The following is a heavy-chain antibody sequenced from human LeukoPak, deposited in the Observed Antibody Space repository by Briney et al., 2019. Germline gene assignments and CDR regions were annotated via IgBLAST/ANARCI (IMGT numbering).Heavy chain of an antibody. CDR3: ARDAPGGPRLDY. Sequence: GGSLRLSCAATGFTFSSYAMHWVRQGPGKGLEWVAVISYGGSNKYYADSVRGRFTISRDNSKNTLYLQMNSLRAEDTAVYYCARDAPGGPRLDYWGQGTLVTVSS. CDR2: ISYGGSNK. J-gene: IGHJ4*02. V-gene: IGHV3-30-3*01. CDR1: GFTFSSYA.